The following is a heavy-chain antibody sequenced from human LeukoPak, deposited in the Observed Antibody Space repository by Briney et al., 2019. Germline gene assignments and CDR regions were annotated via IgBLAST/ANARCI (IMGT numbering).Heavy chain of an antibody. CDR2: IYHSGST. D-gene: IGHD3-22*01. CDR1: GYSISSGYY. V-gene: IGHV4-38-2*01. J-gene: IGHJ4*02. CDR3: ATSSVGMSRGYYRAFDY. Sequence: SETLSLTCAVSGYSISSGYYWGWIRQPPGKGLEWIGSIYHSGSTYYNPSLKSRVTISVVTSKNQFSLKLSSVTAADTAVYYCATSSVGMSRGYYRAFDYWGQGTLVTVSS.